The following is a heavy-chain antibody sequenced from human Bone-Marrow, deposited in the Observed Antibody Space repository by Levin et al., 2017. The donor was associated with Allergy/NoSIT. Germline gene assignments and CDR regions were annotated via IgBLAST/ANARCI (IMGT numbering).Heavy chain of an antibody. J-gene: IGHJ4*02. D-gene: IGHD5-12*01. CDR2: IRHKADGATT. Sequence: GESLKISCAASGFALSEAYMNWVRQAPGKGLEWVGRIRHKADGATTDYAAPLKGRFTIARDDSKNTLYLQINSLKTADTAVYYCATLQTVATHAFDYWGQGALVTVSS. CDR1: GFALSEAY. V-gene: IGHV3-15*01. CDR3: ATLQTVATHAFDY.